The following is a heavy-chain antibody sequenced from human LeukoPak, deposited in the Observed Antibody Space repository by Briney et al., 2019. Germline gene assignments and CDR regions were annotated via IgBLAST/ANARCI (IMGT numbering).Heavy chain of an antibody. CDR1: GFTVSSNY. CDR3: ARDYYDSSGSDY. J-gene: IGHJ4*02. Sequence: GGSLRLSCAASGFTVSSNYMSWVRQAPGKGLEWVSVIYSGGSTYYADSVKGRFTISRDNSKNTLYLQMNSLRAEDTAVYYCARDYYDSSGSDYWGQGTLVTVSS. D-gene: IGHD3-22*01. CDR2: IYSGGST. V-gene: IGHV3-53*01.